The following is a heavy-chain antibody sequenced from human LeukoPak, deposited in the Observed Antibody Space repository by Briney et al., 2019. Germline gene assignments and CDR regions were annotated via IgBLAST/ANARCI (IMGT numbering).Heavy chain of an antibody. Sequence: GGSLRLSCAASGFTFSDYYMSWIRQAPGKGLEWVSYISSSSSYTDYADSVKGRFTISRDNAKNSLYLQMNSLRDEDTAVYYCARDPEALDYWGQGTLVTVSS. V-gene: IGHV3-11*06. CDR1: GFTFSDYY. CDR3: ARDPEALDY. J-gene: IGHJ4*02. CDR2: ISSSSSYT.